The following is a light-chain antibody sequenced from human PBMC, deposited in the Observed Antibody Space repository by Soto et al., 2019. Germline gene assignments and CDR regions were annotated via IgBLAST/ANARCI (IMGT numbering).Light chain of an antibody. CDR2: AGS. J-gene: IGKJ1*01. CDR3: QKYNGAPWT. CDR1: QVIDNY. V-gene: IGKV1-27*01. Sequence: DIQMTQSPSSLSASVGDRVTITCRASQVIDNYLAWYQQQPGKVPRLLIYAGSVLQAGVPPRFTGSGSGTDFTLTISSLQPEDVATYFRQKYNGAPWTFGQGTKVEIK.